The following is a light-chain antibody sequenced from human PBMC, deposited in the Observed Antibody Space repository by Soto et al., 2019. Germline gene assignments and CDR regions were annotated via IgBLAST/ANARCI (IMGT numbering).Light chain of an antibody. CDR1: QGISSY. J-gene: IGKJ3*01. CDR2: AAS. CDR3: QQYYSYPFT. V-gene: IGKV1-8*01. Sequence: AIRMTQSPSSFSASTGDRVTITCRASQGISSYLAWYQQKPGKAPKLLIYAASTLQSGVPSRFSGSGSGTDFTLTFSCLQSEDFATYYCQQYYSYPFTFGPGTKVDI.